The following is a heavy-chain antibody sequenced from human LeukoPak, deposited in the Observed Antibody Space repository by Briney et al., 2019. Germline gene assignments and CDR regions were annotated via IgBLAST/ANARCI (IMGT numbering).Heavy chain of an antibody. CDR3: VVVVEPPDSDGFDV. CDR1: GFTFGNSW. CDR2: INADGSTA. V-gene: IGHV3-74*01. D-gene: IGHD1-14*01. J-gene: IGHJ3*01. Sequence: PGGSLRLSCAASGFTFGNSWVHWVRQAPGKGLVGVSLINADGSTATYADSVKGRFTISRDNARNTLALQMNSLTIEDTAVYYCVVVVEPPDSDGFDVWGQGTMITVSS.